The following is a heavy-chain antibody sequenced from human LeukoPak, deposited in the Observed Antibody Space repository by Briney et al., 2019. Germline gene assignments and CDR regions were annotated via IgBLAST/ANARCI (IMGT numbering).Heavy chain of an antibody. CDR2: ISSSSSYI. D-gene: IGHD1-1*01. V-gene: IGHV3-21*01. CDR3: AREGGTTGTTHYYYYGMDV. J-gene: IGHJ6*02. Sequence: PGGSLRLSCAASGFTFSSDSMNWVRQAPGKGLEWVSSISSSSSYIYYADSVKGRFTISRDNAKNSLYLQMNSLRAEDTAVYYCAREGGTTGTTHYYYYGMDVWGQGTTVTVSS. CDR1: GFTFSSDS.